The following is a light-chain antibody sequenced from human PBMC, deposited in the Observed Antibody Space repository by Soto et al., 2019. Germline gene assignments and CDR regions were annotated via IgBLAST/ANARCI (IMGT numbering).Light chain of an antibody. CDR2: SDD. V-gene: IGLV1-44*01. Sequence: QSVLTQAPSASGSPGQRVTISCSGTTSNVGSNVVNWYQQFPGTAPKLLIYSDDLRPSWVPDRFSGSKSGTSASLAINGLQSEDEADYYCASWDDSLYGQVFGGGTKLTVL. CDR1: TSNVGSNV. J-gene: IGLJ3*02. CDR3: ASWDDSLYGQV.